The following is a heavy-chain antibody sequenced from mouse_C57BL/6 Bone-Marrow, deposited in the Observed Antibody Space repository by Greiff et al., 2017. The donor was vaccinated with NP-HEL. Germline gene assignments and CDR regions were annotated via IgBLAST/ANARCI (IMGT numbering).Heavy chain of an antibody. CDR3: AREDDSNLYAMYY. CDR1: GYTFTSYW. V-gene: IGHV1-69*01. CDR2: IYPSDSYT. J-gene: IGHJ4*01. Sequence: VQLQQPGAELVMPGASVKLSCKASGYTFTSYWMHWVKQRPGQGLEWIGEIYPSDSYTNYHQQFKGKSQLTVDKSSSTAYIELSILTSEDSAVYYCAREDDSNLYAMYYWGQGTSVTVSS. D-gene: IGHD2-5*01.